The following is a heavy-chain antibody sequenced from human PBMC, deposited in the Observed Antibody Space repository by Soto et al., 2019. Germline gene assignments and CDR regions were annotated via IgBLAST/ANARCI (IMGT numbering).Heavy chain of an antibody. Sequence: QAQLVESGGGVVQPGRSLRLSCAASGFNFSIYAMHWVRRAPGKGLDWVAVISYDGSQKYYADSVKGRFTISRDNTKNTVYLRMDSLRAEDTAVYYCATDVDYTPFDYWGQGTLDTVSA. D-gene: IGHD4-4*01. CDR1: GFNFSIYA. CDR2: ISYDGSQK. V-gene: IGHV3-30*04. CDR3: ATDVDYTPFDY. J-gene: IGHJ4*02.